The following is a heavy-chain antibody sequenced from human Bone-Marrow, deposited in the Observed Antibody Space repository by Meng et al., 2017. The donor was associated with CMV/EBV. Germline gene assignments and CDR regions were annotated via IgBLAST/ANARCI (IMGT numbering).Heavy chain of an antibody. J-gene: IGHJ4*02. CDR1: GFTFGDYA. CDR2: IRSKAYGGTT. D-gene: IGHD3-22*01. CDR3: TRDRLWYYYDSSGYYYFDY. Sequence: GGSLRLSCTASGFTFGDYAMSWVRQAPGKGLEWVGFIRSKAYGGTTEYAASVKGRFTISRVDSKSIAYLQMNSLKTEDTAVYYCTRDRLWYYYDSSGYYYFDYWGQGTLVTVSS. V-gene: IGHV3-49*04.